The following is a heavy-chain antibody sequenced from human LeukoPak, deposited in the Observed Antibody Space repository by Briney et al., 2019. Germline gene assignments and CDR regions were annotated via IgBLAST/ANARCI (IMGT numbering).Heavy chain of an antibody. V-gene: IGHV4-59*01. Sequence: SETLSLTCAVSGGSISSNWWSWVRQPPGKGLEWIGYIYYSGSTNYKPSLKSRVTISVDTSKNQFSLKLSSVTAADTAVYYCARGGYYGSGNDFRFDPWGQGTLVTVSS. CDR2: IYYSGST. J-gene: IGHJ5*02. CDR1: GGSISSNW. D-gene: IGHD3-10*01. CDR3: ARGGYYGSGNDFRFDP.